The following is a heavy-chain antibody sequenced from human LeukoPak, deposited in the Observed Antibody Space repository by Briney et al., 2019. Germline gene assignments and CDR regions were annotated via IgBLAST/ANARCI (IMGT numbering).Heavy chain of an antibody. Sequence: GASVKVSCKASRYTFTSYDINWVRQATGQGLEWMGWMNPNSGNTGYAQKFRGRVTMTRNTSISTAYMELSSLRSEDTAVYYCARGFPYDYGDLAWFDPWGQGTLVTVSS. D-gene: IGHD4-17*01. V-gene: IGHV1-8*01. J-gene: IGHJ5*02. CDR1: RYTFTSYD. CDR3: ARGFPYDYGDLAWFDP. CDR2: MNPNSGNT.